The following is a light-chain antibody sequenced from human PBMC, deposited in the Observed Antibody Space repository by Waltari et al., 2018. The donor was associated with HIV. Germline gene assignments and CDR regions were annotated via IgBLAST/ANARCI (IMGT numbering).Light chain of an antibody. J-gene: IGKJ2*01. V-gene: IGKV1-12*01. CDR1: PDISRW. CDR2: AAS. Sequence: DIQMPQSPSSVSASVGDSVPITCRASPDISRWLAWYQQKPGKAPKLLFYAASTLQGGVPSRFSGSGSGTEFTLTISSLQPEDFATYYCQQANSFPYTFGQGTKLDIK. CDR3: QQANSFPYT.